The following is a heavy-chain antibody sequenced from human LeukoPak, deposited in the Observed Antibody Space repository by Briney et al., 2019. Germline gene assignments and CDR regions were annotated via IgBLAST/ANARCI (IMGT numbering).Heavy chain of an antibody. V-gene: IGHV3-15*05. CDR2: IKRKIDVGTS. D-gene: IGHD2-15*01. J-gene: IGHJ4*02. CDR1: GFTFSNAW. Sequence: PGGSLRLSCAASGFTFSNAWMNWVRQGPGKGLEWIGRIKRKIDVGTSDYAAPLKGRFTISRDDSKNTLYLQMNSLKSEDTAVYYCTTDTHWGPGTLVTVSS. CDR3: TTDTH.